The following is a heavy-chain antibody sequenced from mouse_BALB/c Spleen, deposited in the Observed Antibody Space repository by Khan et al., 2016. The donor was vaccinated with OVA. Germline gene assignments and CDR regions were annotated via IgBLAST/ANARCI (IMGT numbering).Heavy chain of an antibody. CDR2: ISSGSSTI. J-gene: IGHJ4*01. D-gene: IGHD2-4*01. V-gene: IGHV5-17*02. CDR3: ARSGITTGYAMDY. CDR1: GFTFSSFG. Sequence: EVELVESGGGLVQPGGSRKLSCAASGFTFSSFGMNWVRQAPEKGLEWVAYISSGSSTIYYAETAKGRFTISRDNPKNILFLQMTSLRSEDTAMYYCARSGITTGYAMDYWGQGTSVTVSS.